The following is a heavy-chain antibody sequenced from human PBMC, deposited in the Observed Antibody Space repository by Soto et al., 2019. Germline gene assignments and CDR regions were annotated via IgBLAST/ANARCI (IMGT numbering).Heavy chain of an antibody. V-gene: IGHV3-30*18. D-gene: IGHD1-26*01. J-gene: IGHJ4*02. CDR1: GFTFSNYG. CDR3: ANVRGSFLGY. Sequence: GGSLRLSCAASGFTFSNYGMHWVRQAPGKGLEWVAVIPYDGSNKYYADSVKGRFTISRDNSKNTLYLQMNSLRAEDTAVYYCANVRGSFLGYWGQGTLVTVSS. CDR2: IPYDGSNK.